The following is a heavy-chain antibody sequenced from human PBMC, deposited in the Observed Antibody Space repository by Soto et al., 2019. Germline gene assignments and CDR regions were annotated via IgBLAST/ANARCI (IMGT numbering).Heavy chain of an antibody. Sequence: PSETLSLTCTVSGGSISSYYWSWIRQPPGKGLEWIGYIYYSGSTNYNPSLKSRVTISVDTSKNQFSLKLSSVTAADTAVYYCARDFACSGGSCYYFDYWGQGTLVTVSS. J-gene: IGHJ4*02. CDR1: GGSISSYY. D-gene: IGHD2-15*01. CDR2: IYYSGST. CDR3: ARDFACSGGSCYYFDY. V-gene: IGHV4-59*01.